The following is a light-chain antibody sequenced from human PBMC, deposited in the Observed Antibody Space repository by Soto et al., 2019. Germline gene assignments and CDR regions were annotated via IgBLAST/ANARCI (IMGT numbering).Light chain of an antibody. CDR2: DAS. J-gene: IGKJ1*01. CDR3: QQYNSYCT. CDR1: QSISTW. Sequence: DIQMTQSPSTLSASVGDRVTITCRASQSISTWLAWYQQKPGKXPXXLIYDASSLESGVPSRFGGGGSGTEFTLTISSLQPDDFATYYCQQYNSYCTFGQGTKVDIK. V-gene: IGKV1-5*01.